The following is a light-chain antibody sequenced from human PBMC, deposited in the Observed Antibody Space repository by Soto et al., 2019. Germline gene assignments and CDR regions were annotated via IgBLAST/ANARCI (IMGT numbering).Light chain of an antibody. CDR1: QSVRNN. CDR3: QQYVDSPWT. Sequence: ELVMTQSPATLSVSPGERAPPSCRASQSVRNNLAWYQQRPGQAPRLLIYGASSRATGIPDRVSGSGSGTDFTLTISRLETEDFAVYYCQQYVDSPWTFGQGTKVDIK. CDR2: GAS. V-gene: IGKV3D-15*02. J-gene: IGKJ1*01.